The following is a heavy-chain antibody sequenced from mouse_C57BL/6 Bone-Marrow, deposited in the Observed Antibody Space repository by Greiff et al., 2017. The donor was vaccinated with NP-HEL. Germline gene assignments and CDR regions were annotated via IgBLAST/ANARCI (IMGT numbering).Heavy chain of an antibody. D-gene: IGHD4-1*01. V-gene: IGHV5-6*01. CDR2: ISSGGSYT. Sequence: EVQLQQSGGDLVKPGGSLKLSCAASGFTFSSYGMSWVRQTPDKRLEWVATISSGGSYTYYPDSVKGRFPISRDNAKNTRYLQISSLKSEDTAMYYCAREIAIELGRFYAMDYWGQGTSVTVSS. CDR3: AREIAIELGRFYAMDY. J-gene: IGHJ4*01. CDR1: GFTFSSYG.